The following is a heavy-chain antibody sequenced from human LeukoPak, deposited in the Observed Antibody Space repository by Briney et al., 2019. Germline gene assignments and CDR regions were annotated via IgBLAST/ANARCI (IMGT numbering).Heavy chain of an antibody. CDR1: GFPFIEYS. Sequence: GGSPRLSCTASGFPFIEYSMNWVRQVPGKGLEWISYIGIDSGNTKYADSVRGRFTISADKAKNSLYLQMNSLRVEDTAVYYCARDHNYAFDNWGQGTLVSVAS. J-gene: IGHJ4*02. CDR3: ARDHNYAFDN. D-gene: IGHD1-1*01. V-gene: IGHV3-48*01. CDR2: IGIDSGNT.